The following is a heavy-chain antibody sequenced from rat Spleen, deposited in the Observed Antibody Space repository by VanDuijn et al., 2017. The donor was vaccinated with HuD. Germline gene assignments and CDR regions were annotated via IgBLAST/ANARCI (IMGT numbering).Heavy chain of an antibody. V-gene: IGHV5-58*01. CDR2: ISNDGGIT. D-gene: IGHD1-7*01. Sequence: EVQLAETGGGLVQPGRSLKLSCVASGFTFSRYWMYWVRQAPGKGLEWVSSISNDGGITYYPDSVKGRFTISRDNAENTVYLQMNSLRSEDTATYYCAVAGYGYWGQGVMVTVSS. CDR3: AVAGYGY. CDR1: GFTFSRYW. J-gene: IGHJ2*01.